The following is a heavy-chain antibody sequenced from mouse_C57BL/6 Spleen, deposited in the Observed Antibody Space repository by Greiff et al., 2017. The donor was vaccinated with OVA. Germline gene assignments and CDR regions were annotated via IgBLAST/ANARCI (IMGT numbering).Heavy chain of an antibody. Sequence: QVQLQQSGAELVMPGASVKLSCKASGYTFTSYWMHWVKQRPGQGLEWIGEIDPSDSYTNYNQKFKGKSTLTVDKSSSTAYMQLSSLTSEDSAVYYCASGTDAMDYWGQGTSVTVSS. CDR2: IDPSDSYT. CDR1: GYTFTSYW. J-gene: IGHJ4*01. D-gene: IGHD4-1*01. V-gene: IGHV1-69*01. CDR3: ASGTDAMDY.